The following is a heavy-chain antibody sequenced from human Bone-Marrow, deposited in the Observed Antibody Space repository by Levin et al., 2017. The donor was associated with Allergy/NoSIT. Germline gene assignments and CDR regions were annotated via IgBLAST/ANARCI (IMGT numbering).Heavy chain of an antibody. V-gene: IGHV3-64D*06. CDR3: VKNGDYGELGY. Sequence: GESLKISCSASGFTFSGYTLQWVRQAPGKGLESVSAISNHGGRTYYTDSVRGRFTISRDNSKNTLYLQMSSLRTEDTALYYCVKNGDYGELGYWGQGTLVTVSS. CDR1: GFTFSGYT. CDR2: ISNHGGRT. D-gene: IGHD4-17*01. J-gene: IGHJ4*02.